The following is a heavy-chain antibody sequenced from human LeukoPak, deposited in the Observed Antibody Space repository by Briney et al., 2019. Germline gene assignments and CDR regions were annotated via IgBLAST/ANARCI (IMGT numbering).Heavy chain of an antibody. D-gene: IGHD3-22*01. CDR1: GYTFPSFS. CDR3: ARDNHYYDSSGHGREPRY. CDR2: INTNTGNP. V-gene: IGHV7-4-1*02. Sequence: ASVQVSCKASGYTFPSFSMNWVRQAPGQGLEWMGWINTNTGNPTYAQGFTGRFVFSLDTSVSTAYLQISSLKAEDTAVYYCARDNHYYDSSGHGREPRYWGQGTLVTVSS. J-gene: IGHJ4*02.